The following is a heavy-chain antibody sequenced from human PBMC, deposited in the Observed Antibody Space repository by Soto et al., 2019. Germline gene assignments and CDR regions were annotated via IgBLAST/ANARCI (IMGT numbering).Heavy chain of an antibody. CDR2: ISYDGSNK. V-gene: IGHV3-30-3*01. CDR3: ARDPKRPYYYDSSGYYYYYYYYGMDV. Sequence: GGSLRLSCAASGFTFSSYAMHWVRQAPGKGLEWVAVISYDGSNKYYADSVKGRFTISRDNSKNTLYLQMNSLRAEDTAVYYCARDPKRPYYYDSSGYYYYYYYYGMDVWGQGTTVTVSS. D-gene: IGHD3-22*01. J-gene: IGHJ6*02. CDR1: GFTFSSYA.